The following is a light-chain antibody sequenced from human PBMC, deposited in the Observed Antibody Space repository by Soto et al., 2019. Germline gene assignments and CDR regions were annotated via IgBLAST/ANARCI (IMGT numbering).Light chain of an antibody. Sequence: QSVLTQPPSVSGAPGQRVTISCTGSSSNIGAGYDVHWYQQLPGTAPKVLIYANSHRPSGVPDRFSGSQSGTSASLAITGLQAEDEADYYCQSYDSRLSGSVVFGGGTKLTVL. J-gene: IGLJ2*01. CDR1: SSNIGAGYD. CDR3: QSYDSRLSGSVV. CDR2: ANS. V-gene: IGLV1-40*01.